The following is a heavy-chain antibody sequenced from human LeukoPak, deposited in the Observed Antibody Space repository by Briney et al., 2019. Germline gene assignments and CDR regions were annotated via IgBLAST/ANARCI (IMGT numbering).Heavy chain of an antibody. CDR2: IKQDGSEK. Sequence: GGSLRLSCAASGFTFSSYAMSWVRQAPGKGLEWVANIKQDGSEKYYVDSVKGRFTISRDNAKNSLYLQMNSLRAEDTAVHYCARDLLVDTAMAEYYYYGMDVWGQGTTVTVSS. J-gene: IGHJ6*02. D-gene: IGHD5-18*01. CDR1: GFTFSSYA. V-gene: IGHV3-7*01. CDR3: ARDLLVDTAMAEYYYYGMDV.